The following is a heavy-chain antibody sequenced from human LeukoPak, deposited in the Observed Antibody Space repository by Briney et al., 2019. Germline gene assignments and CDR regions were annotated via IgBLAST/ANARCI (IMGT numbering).Heavy chain of an antibody. CDR2: IYYSGST. D-gene: IGHD4-17*01. J-gene: IGHJ4*02. Sequence: SETLSLTCTVSAGSISSYYWSWIRQPPGKGLEWVGYIYYSGSTNYNPSLKSRVTISVDTSKSQFSLKLSSVTAADTAVYYCAREAMYDYGDYRSFDYWGQGTLVTVSS. V-gene: IGHV4-59*01. CDR3: AREAMYDYGDYRSFDY. CDR1: AGSISSYY.